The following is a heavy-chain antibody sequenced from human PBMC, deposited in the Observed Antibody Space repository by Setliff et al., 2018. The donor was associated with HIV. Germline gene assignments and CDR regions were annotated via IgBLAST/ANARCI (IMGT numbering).Heavy chain of an antibody. CDR1: GGTFSNYA. CDR3: ARYDDSSGHYWYFDL. Sequence: GASVKVSCKASGGTFSNYAISWVRQAPGQGLEWMGWISAYNGNTNYAQKLQGRVTMTTDTSTSTAYMELRSLGSDDTAVYYCARYDDSSGHYWYFDLWGRGTLVTAPQ. CDR2: ISAYNGNT. V-gene: IGHV1-18*04. D-gene: IGHD3-22*01. J-gene: IGHJ2*01.